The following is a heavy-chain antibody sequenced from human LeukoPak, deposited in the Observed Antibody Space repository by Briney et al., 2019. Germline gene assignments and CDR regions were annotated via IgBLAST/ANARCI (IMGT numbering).Heavy chain of an antibody. CDR2: MNPKSGDT. V-gene: IGHV1-8*01. J-gene: IGHJ6*02. D-gene: IGHD2/OR15-2a*01. CDR3: ARSMAHPYIYGMDG. Sequence: ASVRVSCKASGYTFTSYGVNWVRQATGQGLEWMGWMNPKSGDTVYAQKFQGRVTMTWNTPITTAYMELSSLTSEDTAVYYCARSMAHPYIYGMDGWGQGTTVTVSS. CDR1: GYTFTSYG.